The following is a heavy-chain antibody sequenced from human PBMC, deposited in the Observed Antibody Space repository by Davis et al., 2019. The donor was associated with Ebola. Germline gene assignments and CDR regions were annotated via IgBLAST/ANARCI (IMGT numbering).Heavy chain of an antibody. Sequence: PGGSLRLSCAASGFTFSRYTMNWVRQAPGKGLEWVSSISSSSSYIYYADSVKGRFTISRDNAKNSLYLQMNSLRAEDTAVYYCAREADHYDSSGYSHYFDYWGQGTLVTVSS. CDR2: ISSSSSYI. V-gene: IGHV3-21*01. CDR3: AREADHYDSSGYSHYFDY. D-gene: IGHD3-22*01. J-gene: IGHJ4*02. CDR1: GFTFSRYT.